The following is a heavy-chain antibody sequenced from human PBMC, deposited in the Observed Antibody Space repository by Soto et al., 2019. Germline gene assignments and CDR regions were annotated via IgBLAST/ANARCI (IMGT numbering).Heavy chain of an antibody. CDR2: INSDGIST. CDR3: KRGPQAVFDV. V-gene: IGHV3-74*01. Sequence: GGSLRLSCAASGFTFSSYWRHWVRQAPGKGLVWVSRINSDGISTSYADSVEGRFTISRDNAKSTLYLQINSLISQDTAVYYCKRGPQAVFDVWGQGTMFTV. J-gene: IGHJ3*01. CDR1: GFTFSSYW.